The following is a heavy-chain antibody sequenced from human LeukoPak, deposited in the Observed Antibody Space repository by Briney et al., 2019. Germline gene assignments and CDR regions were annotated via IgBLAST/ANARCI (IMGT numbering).Heavy chain of an antibody. Sequence: GGSLRLSCVASGFTFSNYAMSWVRQAPGKRLEWVSAVTGRGGSTYYADSVKGRFTISRDNSRNTLFLQMNSLRAEDTAIYYCAKWGDFDSLTGYYVSDFWGQGTLVTVSS. CDR1: GFTFSNYA. V-gene: IGHV3-23*01. CDR2: VTGRGGST. D-gene: IGHD3-9*01. CDR3: AKWGDFDSLTGYYVSDF. J-gene: IGHJ4*02.